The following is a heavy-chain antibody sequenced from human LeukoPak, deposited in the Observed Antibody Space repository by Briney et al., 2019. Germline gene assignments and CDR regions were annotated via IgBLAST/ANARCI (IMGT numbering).Heavy chain of an antibody. CDR2: ISYDGTDK. D-gene: IGHD1-26*01. Sequence: PGGSLRLSCAASGFTFSRYGMHWVRQAPGKGLEWVAVISYDGTDKFYADSVQGRFTISRGNSKNTLYLQMNSLRAGDTAVYYCAKVGATSGLDFDYWGQGTVVTVSS. J-gene: IGHJ4*02. V-gene: IGHV3-30*18. CDR3: AKVGATSGLDFDY. CDR1: GFTFSRYG.